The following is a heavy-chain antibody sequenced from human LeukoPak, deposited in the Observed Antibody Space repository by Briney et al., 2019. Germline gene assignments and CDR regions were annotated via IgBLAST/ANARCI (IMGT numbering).Heavy chain of an antibody. CDR3: AIGYYGSGSYLDWFDP. Sequence: ASVKVSCKASGYTFTSYYMHWVRQAPGQGLEWMGWISAYNGNTNYAQKLQGRVTMTTDTSTSTAYMELRSLRSDDTAVYYCAIGYYGSGSYLDWFDPWGQGTLVTVSS. CDR2: ISAYNGNT. V-gene: IGHV1-18*04. D-gene: IGHD3-10*01. J-gene: IGHJ5*02. CDR1: GYTFTSYY.